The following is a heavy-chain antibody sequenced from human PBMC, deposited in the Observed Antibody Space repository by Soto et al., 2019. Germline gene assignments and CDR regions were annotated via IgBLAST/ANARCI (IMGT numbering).Heavy chain of an antibody. J-gene: IGHJ6*02. CDR3: ARALIEEQLDYGMDV. CDR1: GFTFSSYG. V-gene: IGHV3-30*03. D-gene: IGHD6-6*01. Sequence: PGGSLRLSCAASGFTFSSYGMHWVRQAPGKGLEWVAVISYDGSNKYYADSVKGRFTISRDNSKNTLYLQMNSLRAEDTAVYYCARALIEEQLDYGMDVWGQGTTVTVSS. CDR2: ISYDGSNK.